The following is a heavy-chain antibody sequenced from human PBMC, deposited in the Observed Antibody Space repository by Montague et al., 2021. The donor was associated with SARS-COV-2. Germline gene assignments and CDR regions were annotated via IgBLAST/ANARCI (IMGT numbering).Heavy chain of an antibody. Sequence: SETLSLTCAVHGSSFGGYYWNWIRQSPGKGLEWIGEINHGGSTKFSPSLKGRLTISTDTSKNQFSLKLTSVAAADTAVYYCARLRDGVIPSPILGVGPFYSYYYMDVWGGGTLVTVSS. J-gene: IGHJ6*03. CDR1: GSSFGGYY. CDR2: INHGGST. CDR3: ARLRDGVIPSPILGVGPFYSYYYMDV. V-gene: IGHV4-34*01. D-gene: IGHD3-10*01.